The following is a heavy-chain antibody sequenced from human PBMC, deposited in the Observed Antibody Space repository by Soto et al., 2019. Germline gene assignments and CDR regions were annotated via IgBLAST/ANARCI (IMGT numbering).Heavy chain of an antibody. CDR1: GFPFSSYS. J-gene: IGHJ3*02. V-gene: IGHV3-21*01. CDR3: ASPGGLQAFDI. D-gene: IGHD2-21*02. CDR2: ISSSSSYI. Sequence: PGGSLRLSCAASGFPFSSYSMNWVRQAPGKGLEWVSSISSSSSYIYYADSVKGRFTISRDNAKNSLYLQMNSLRAEDTAVYYCASPGGLQAFDIWGQGTMVTVSS.